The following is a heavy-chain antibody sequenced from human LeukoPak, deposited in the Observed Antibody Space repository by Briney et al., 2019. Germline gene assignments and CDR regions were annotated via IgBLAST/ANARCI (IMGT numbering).Heavy chain of an antibody. CDR2: ISWNSGSI. J-gene: IGHJ4*02. D-gene: IGHD5-24*01. V-gene: IGHV3-9*01. Sequence: PGGSLRLSCAASGFTFDDYAMHWVRQAPGKGLEWVSGISWNSGSIGYADSVKGRFTISRDNAKNSLYLQMNSLRAEDTAVYYCVPEMATIYGYWGQGTLVTVSS. CDR3: VPEMATIYGY. CDR1: GFTFDDYA.